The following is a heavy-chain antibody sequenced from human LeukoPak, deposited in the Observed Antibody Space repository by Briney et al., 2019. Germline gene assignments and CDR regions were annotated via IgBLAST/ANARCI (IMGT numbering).Heavy chain of an antibody. Sequence: ASVKVSCKASGDTFSGYAISWVRQAPGQGLEWMGGIIPIFGTANYAQKFQGRVTITADASTSTAYMELSSLRSEDTAVYYCAYYGSGSPLMIYGMDVWGKGTTVTVSS. CDR1: GDTFSGYA. D-gene: IGHD3-10*01. CDR3: AYYGSGSPLMIYGMDV. J-gene: IGHJ6*04. CDR2: IIPIFGTA. V-gene: IGHV1-69*13.